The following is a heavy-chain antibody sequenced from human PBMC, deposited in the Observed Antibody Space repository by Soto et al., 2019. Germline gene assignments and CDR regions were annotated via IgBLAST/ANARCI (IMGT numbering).Heavy chain of an antibody. D-gene: IGHD6-19*01. Sequence: QVQLVQSGAEVRKPGASVQVSCKASGYTFTRYSINWVRQAPGQGLEWVGWISNYNGDTKYAEKFQGRVTLTTDTFKTTSYMDLRSLTSDGTAMYFCARGDSTGSPTGWFDPWGQGTLVTVLS. V-gene: IGHV1-18*04. J-gene: IGHJ5*02. CDR1: GYTFTRYS. CDR2: ISNYNGDT. CDR3: ARGDSTGSPTGWFDP.